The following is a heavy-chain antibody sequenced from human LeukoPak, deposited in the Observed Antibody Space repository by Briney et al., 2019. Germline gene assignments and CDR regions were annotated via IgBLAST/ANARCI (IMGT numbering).Heavy chain of an antibody. CDR3: ARINPLELGYYYYYMDV. J-gene: IGHJ6*03. V-gene: IGHV4-4*02. CDR1: SDSIFSTNW. CDR2: IFYSGST. D-gene: IGHD3-10*01. Sequence: SETLSLTCAVSSDSIFSTNWWSWVRQPPGKGLEWIGQIFYSGSTSYSPSLKSRVTISVDTSKNQFSLKLSSVTAADTAVYYCARINPLELGYYYYYMDVWGKGTTVTISS.